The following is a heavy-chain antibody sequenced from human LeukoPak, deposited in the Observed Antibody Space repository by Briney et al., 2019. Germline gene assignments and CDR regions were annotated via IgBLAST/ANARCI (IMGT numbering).Heavy chain of an antibody. D-gene: IGHD2-2*01. Sequence: SVKGSCKASGGTFSSYAISWVRQAPGQGLEWMGGIIPIFGTANDAQRFQGRVTITADESTSTAYMELGSLRSEDTAVYYCARSPIVVVPAAMGVGRCGGDCYYDYWGQGTLVTVSS. CDR1: GGTFSSYA. J-gene: IGHJ4*02. V-gene: IGHV1-69*13. CDR3: ARSPIVVVPAAMGVGRCGGDCYYDY. CDR2: IIPIFGTA.